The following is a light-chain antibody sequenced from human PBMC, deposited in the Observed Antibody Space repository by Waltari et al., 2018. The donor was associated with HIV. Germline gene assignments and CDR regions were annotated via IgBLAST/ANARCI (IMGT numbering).Light chain of an antibody. J-gene: IGLJ2*01. CDR2: SNN. CDR1: SNNVGNQG. Sequence: AGLTQSPSVSKGLRQTATLTCTGNSNNVGNQGATWLQQHQGHPPKLLSYSNNNRPSGISERFSASRSGNTASLTITGLQPEDEADYFCSAWDRSLSVVVFGGGTTLTVL. V-gene: IGLV10-54*04. CDR3: SAWDRSLSVVV.